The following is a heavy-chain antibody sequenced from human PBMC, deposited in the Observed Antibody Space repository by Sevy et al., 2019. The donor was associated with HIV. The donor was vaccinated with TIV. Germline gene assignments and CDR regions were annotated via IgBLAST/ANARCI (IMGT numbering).Heavy chain of an antibody. CDR1: GFTFSSYA. D-gene: IGHD3-22*01. V-gene: IGHV3-23*01. Sequence: GGSLRLSCAASGFTFSSYAMSWVRQAPGKGLEWVSAISGSGGSTYYADSVKGRFTISRDNSKNTLYLQMNSLRAEDTAVYYCAKGPMGDSSGYYHLSPFDYWGQGTLVTVSS. J-gene: IGHJ4*02. CDR2: ISGSGGST. CDR3: AKGPMGDSSGYYHLSPFDY.